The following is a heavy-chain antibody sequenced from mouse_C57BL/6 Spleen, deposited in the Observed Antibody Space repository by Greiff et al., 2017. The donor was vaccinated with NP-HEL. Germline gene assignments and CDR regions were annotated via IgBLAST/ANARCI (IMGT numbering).Heavy chain of an antibody. D-gene: IGHD1-1*01. J-gene: IGHJ3*01. CDR2: IDPSDSYT. V-gene: IGHV1-50*01. CDR3: ARSGFTTVVEGFAY. CDR1: GYTFTSYW. Sequence: VQLQQSGAELVKPGASVKLSCKASGYTFTSYWMQWVKQRPGQGLEWIGEIDPSDSYTNYNQKFKGKATLTVDTSSSTAYMQLSSLTSEDSAVYYCARSGFTTVVEGFAYWGQGTLVTVSA.